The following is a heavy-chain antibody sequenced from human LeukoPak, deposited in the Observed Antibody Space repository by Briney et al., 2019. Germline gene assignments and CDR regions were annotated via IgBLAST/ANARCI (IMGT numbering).Heavy chain of an antibody. V-gene: IGHV1-69*04. J-gene: IGHJ4*02. CDR1: GGTFSSYA. D-gene: IGHD3-10*01. CDR3: ARDRYYYGSGLQRDY. CDR2: IIPILGIA. Sequence: SVKVSCKASGGTFSSYAISWVRQAPGQGLEWMGRIIPILGIANYAQKLQGRVTITADKSTSTAYMELSSLRSEDTAVYYCARDRYYYGSGLQRDYWGQGTLVTVSS.